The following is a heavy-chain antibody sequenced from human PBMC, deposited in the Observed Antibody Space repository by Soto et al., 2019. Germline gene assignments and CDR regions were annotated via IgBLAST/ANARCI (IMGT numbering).Heavy chain of an antibody. CDR3: ARGYSSSCDWFDP. CDR1: GYSFRSGTY. CDR2: IYHSGST. Sequence: PSETLSLTCSVSGYSFRSGTYWGWTGQPPGKGLEWIGSIYHSGSTYYNPSLKTRVTISVDTSKNQFSLKLSSVTAADTAVYYCARGYSSSCDWFDPWGQGTLVTSPQ. D-gene: IGHD6-13*01. V-gene: IGHV4-38-2*02. J-gene: IGHJ5*02.